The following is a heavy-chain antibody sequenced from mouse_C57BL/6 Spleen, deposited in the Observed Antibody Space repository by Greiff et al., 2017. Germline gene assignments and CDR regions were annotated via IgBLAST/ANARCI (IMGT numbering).Heavy chain of an antibody. CDR3: TREPYYDSRYDVSQLAY. J-gene: IGHJ3*01. Sequence: EVQLVESGAGLVKPGGSLKLSCAASGFTFSSYAMSWVRQTPEKRLEWVAYISSGGDYIYYADTVKGRFTISRDNARNTLDLQMSSLKSEDTAMYYCTREPYYDSRYDVSQLAYWGQGTLVTVSA. D-gene: IGHD1-1*01. V-gene: IGHV5-9-1*02. CDR1: GFTFSSYA. CDR2: ISSGGDYI.